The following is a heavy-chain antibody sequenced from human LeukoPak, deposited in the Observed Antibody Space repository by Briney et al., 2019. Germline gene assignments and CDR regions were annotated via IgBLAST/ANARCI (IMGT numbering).Heavy chain of an antibody. V-gene: IGHV3-23*01. CDR1: GFTFSSYA. Sequence: GGSLRLSCAASGFTFSSYAMSWVRQAPGKGLEWVSAISGSGGSTYYADSVKGRFTISRDNSKNTLYLQMNSLRAEDTAVYYCASGIQLWLADTRYYFDYWGQGTLVTVSS. D-gene: IGHD5-18*01. CDR2: ISGSGGST. CDR3: ASGIQLWLADTRYYFDY. J-gene: IGHJ4*02.